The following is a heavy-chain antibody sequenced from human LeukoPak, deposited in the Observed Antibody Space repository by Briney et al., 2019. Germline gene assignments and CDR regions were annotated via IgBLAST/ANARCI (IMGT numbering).Heavy chain of an antibody. CDR2: IIPIFGTA. CDR3: ARDPEAGKETLLGDY. J-gene: IGHJ4*02. CDR1: GGTSSSYA. D-gene: IGHD3-16*01. Sequence: ASVKVSCKASGGTSSSYAISWVRQAPGQGLEWMGGIIPIFGTANYAQKFQGRVTITADKSTSTAYMELSSLRSEDTAVYYCARDPEAGKETLLGDYWGQGTLVTVSS. V-gene: IGHV1-69*06.